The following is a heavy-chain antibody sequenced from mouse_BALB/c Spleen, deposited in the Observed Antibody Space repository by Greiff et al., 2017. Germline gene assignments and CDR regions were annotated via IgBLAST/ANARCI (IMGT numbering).Heavy chain of an antibody. V-gene: IGHV5-6-5*01. D-gene: IGHD2-1*01. CDR3: ARGGGYGNSYMDY. Sequence: EVKLVESGGGLVKPGGSLKLSCAASGFTFSSYAMSWVRQTPEKRLEWVASISSGGSTYYPDSVKGRFTISRDNARNILYLQMSSLRSEDTAMYYCARGGGYGNSYMDYWGQGTSVTVSS. CDR2: ISSGGST. CDR1: GFTFSSYA. J-gene: IGHJ4*01.